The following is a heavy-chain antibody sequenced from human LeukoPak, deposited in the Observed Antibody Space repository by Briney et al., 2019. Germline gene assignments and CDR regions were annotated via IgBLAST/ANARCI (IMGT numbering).Heavy chain of an antibody. CDR1: GFTFSNAW. CDR2: IKSKTDGGTT. CDR3: TTDQFIYYDSSGYYYKTEHFQH. D-gene: IGHD3-22*01. Sequence: GGSLRLSCAASGFTFSNAWMSWVRQAPGKGLEWVGRIKSKTDGGTTDYAAPVKGRFTISRDDSKNTLYLQMNSLKTEDTAVYYCTTDQFIYYDSSGYYYKTEHFQHWGQGTLVTVSS. V-gene: IGHV3-15*01. J-gene: IGHJ1*01.